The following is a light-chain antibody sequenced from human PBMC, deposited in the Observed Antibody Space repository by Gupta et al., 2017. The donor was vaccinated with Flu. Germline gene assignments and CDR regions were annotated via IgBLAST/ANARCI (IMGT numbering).Light chain of an antibody. V-gene: IGLV1-47*02. CDR1: SSNIGTNY. CDR2: SNN. CDR3: AAWDNRCNVV. Sequence: QSVLTQPPSASDTPGQRVTISRSGSSSNIGTNYVYCYQQLPGTAPKRLIYSNNERPSGVPDRFSGSKAGNSASLTISGLRAEDEADYYCAAWDNRCNVVFGGGTKLTVL. J-gene: IGLJ2*01.